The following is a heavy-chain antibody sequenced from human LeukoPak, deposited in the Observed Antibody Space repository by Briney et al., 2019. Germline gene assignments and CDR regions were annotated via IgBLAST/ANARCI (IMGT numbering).Heavy chain of an antibody. CDR2: IYSSGST. Sequence: SETLSLTCTVSGDSISSYHWSWIRQPPGKGLQWIGFIYSSGSTNYNPSLKSRVTISLDTSKNQFSLRVSSVTSADTAVYYCAKGNSGYDYAFDIWGQGTMVTVSS. CDR1: GDSISSYH. D-gene: IGHD5-12*01. V-gene: IGHV4-59*01. J-gene: IGHJ3*02. CDR3: AKGNSGYDYAFDI.